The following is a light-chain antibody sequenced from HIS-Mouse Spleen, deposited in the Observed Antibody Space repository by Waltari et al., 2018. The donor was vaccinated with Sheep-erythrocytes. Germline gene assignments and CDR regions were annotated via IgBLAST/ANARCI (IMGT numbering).Light chain of an antibody. Sequence: QSALTQPRSVSGSPGQSVTISCTGTSSAAGGYNYVSWYQQHPGKAPKLMIYDVSKRPSGVPDRFSGSKSGNTASLTISGLQAEDEVDYYCCSYAGSYNHVFATGTKVTVL. CDR3: CSYAGSYNHV. V-gene: IGLV2-11*01. J-gene: IGLJ1*01. CDR2: DVS. CDR1: SSAAGGYNY.